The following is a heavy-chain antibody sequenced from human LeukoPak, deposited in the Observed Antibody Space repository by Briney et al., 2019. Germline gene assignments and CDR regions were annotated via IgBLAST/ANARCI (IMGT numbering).Heavy chain of an antibody. Sequence: PGGSLRLSCAASGFTVSSNYMSWVRQAPGKGLEWVSVIYSGGSTYYADSVKGRFTISRDNSKNTLYLQMNSLRAEDTAVYYCAKVGLWFGELLGAFDIWGQGTMVTVSS. V-gene: IGHV3-53*01. CDR3: AKVGLWFGELLGAFDI. J-gene: IGHJ3*02. CDR2: IYSGGST. D-gene: IGHD3-10*01. CDR1: GFTVSSNY.